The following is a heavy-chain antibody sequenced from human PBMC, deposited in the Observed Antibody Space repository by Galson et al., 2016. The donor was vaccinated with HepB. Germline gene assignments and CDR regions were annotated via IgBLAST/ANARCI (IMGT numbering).Heavy chain of an antibody. J-gene: IGHJ6*02. CDR1: GISFSRKW. CDR3: ARGYSWVDV. V-gene: IGHV3-7*01. CDR2: IKRDRSEK. D-gene: IGHD2-15*01. Sequence: SLRLSCAASGISFSRKWMTWVRQAPGKGLEWVANIKRDRSEKYYADSVKGRFTISRDNTENSLYLQMNSLRAEDTAVYYCARGYSWVDVWGQGTTVTVSS.